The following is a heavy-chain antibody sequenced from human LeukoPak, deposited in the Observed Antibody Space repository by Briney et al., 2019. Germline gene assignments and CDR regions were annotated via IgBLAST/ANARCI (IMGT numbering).Heavy chain of an antibody. Sequence: SVKDACKASGGTFSSYAFSWVRQAPEQGLEWMGRIIPILDIANDAQKSQGRVTITADKSTSTASMELSSLRSEDTAVYYCARDGVGGDINMVRGVTHWGQGTLVTVSS. J-gene: IGHJ4*02. CDR1: GGTFSSYA. CDR3: ARDGVGGDINMVRGVTH. D-gene: IGHD3-10*01. CDR2: IIPILDIA. V-gene: IGHV1-69*04.